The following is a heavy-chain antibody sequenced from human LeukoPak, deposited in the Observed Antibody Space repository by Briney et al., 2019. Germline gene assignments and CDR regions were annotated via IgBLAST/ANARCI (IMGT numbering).Heavy chain of an antibody. CDR1: GFTVSSNY. V-gene: IGHV3-66*01. J-gene: IGHJ6*03. Sequence: PGGSLRLSCAASGFTVSSNYMSWVRQAPGKGLEWVSVIYSGGSPYYADSVKGRFTISRDNSKNTLYLQMNSLRAEDTAVYYCARLYGDPYYYYMDVWGKGTTVTISS. CDR3: ARLYGDPYYYYMDV. D-gene: IGHD4-17*01. CDR2: IYSGGSP.